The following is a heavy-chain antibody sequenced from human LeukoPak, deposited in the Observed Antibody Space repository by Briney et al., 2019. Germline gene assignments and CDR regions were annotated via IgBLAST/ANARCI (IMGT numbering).Heavy chain of an antibody. D-gene: IGHD3-10*01. J-gene: IGHJ6*02. CDR1: GYTFTSYD. CDR2: MNPNSGNT. Sequence: ASVKVSCQASGYTFTSYDINWVRQATGQGLAWMGCMNPNSGNTGYAQKFQGRVTMTRNTSISTAYMELSSLRSEDTAVYYCARVTVELLWFGELLYYGMDVWGQGTTVTVSS. V-gene: IGHV1-8*01. CDR3: ARVTVELLWFGELLYYGMDV.